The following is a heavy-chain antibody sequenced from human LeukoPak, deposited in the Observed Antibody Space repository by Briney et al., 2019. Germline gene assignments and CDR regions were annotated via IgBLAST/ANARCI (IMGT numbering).Heavy chain of an antibody. Sequence: GGSLRLSCASSGFNFGAYWMSWVRQAPGKGLEWVATIKQDESEKDYVDSVKGRFTISRDNAKNSLYLQMNSLRAEDTAVYYCARPYSISWELDSWGQGTLVTVSS. CDR3: ARPYSISWELDS. D-gene: IGHD6-13*01. J-gene: IGHJ5*01. CDR2: IKQDESEK. V-gene: IGHV3-7*01. CDR1: GFNFGAYW.